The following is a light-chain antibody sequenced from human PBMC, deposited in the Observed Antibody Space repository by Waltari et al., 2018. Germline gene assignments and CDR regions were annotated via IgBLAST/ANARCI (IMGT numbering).Light chain of an antibody. V-gene: IGKV3-11*01. CDR3: QHRANWPIT. CDR2: AAS. CDR1: QSISTY. J-gene: IGKJ4*01. Sequence: IVLTQSPATLSLSPGERATLSCRASQSISTYLVWYQQKPGQAARLLIYAASKRATDIPARFSGSGSGTDFTLAISSLEPDDFAVYYCQHRANWPITFGGGTTVEIK.